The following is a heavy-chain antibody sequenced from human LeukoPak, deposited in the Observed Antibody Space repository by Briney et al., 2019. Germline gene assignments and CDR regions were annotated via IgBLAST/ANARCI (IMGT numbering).Heavy chain of an antibody. CDR1: GGTFSSYA. J-gene: IGHJ4*02. D-gene: IGHD6-19*01. V-gene: IGHV1-69*13. CDR3: ARDPVAGTNVY. Sequence: ASVKVSCKASGGTFSSYAISWVRQATGQGLEWMGGIIPIFGTANYAQKFQGRVTITADESTSTAYMELSSLRSEDTAVYYCARDPVAGTNVYWGQGTLVTVSS. CDR2: IIPIFGTA.